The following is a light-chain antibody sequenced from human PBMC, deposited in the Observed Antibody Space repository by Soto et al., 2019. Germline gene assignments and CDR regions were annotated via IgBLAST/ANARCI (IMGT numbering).Light chain of an antibody. J-gene: IGKJ4*01. CDR2: AAS. Sequence: AIQMTQSPSSLSVSVGDRVTITCRASQGIGNDVGWYQQKPGKAPKLLIYAASSLQSGVPSRFSGSRSGTDFTLTISSLQPEDFATYYCLQDHNYPLTFGGGIKVEIK. CDR1: QGIGND. CDR3: LQDHNYPLT. V-gene: IGKV1-6*01.